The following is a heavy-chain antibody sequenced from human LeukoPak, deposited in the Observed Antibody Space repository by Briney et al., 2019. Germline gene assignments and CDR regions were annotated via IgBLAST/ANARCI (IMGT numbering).Heavy chain of an antibody. CDR2: INYSGST. CDR1: GGSFSGYY. J-gene: IGHJ5*02. D-gene: IGHD2-8*01. V-gene: IGHV4-34*01. Sequence: PSETLSLTCAVHGGSFSGYYWSWLRQPPGKGLEWIGEINYSGSTNYNPSLKSRVTISVDTSKNQFSLKLSSVTAADTAVYYCARGRLVIVLMVYAKGNWLDPWGQGTLVTVSS. CDR3: ARGRLVIVLMVYAKGNWLDP.